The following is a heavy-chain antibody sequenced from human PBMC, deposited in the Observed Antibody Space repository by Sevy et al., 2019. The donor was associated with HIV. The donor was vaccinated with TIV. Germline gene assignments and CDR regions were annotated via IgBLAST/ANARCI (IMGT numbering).Heavy chain of an antibody. Sequence: GGSLRLSCAASGFTFSSYWMSWVRQAPGKGLEWVANIKQDGSEKNYADSVKGRFTISRDNAKNSLYVQMNSLRAEDTAIYYCARDPDWGALDRWGQGTLVTVSS. CDR1: GFTFSSYW. CDR2: IKQDGSEK. J-gene: IGHJ5*02. V-gene: IGHV3-7*01. CDR3: ARDPDWGALDR. D-gene: IGHD7-27*01.